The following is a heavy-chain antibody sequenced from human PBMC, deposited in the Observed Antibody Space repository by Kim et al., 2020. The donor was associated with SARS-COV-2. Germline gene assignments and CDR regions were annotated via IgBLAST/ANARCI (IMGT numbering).Heavy chain of an antibody. Sequence: ESVKGRFTTARANDKNTLYLRMNSLSAEDTAVYYCARLPLYDASGDDFDRWGQGTLVTVS. J-gene: IGHJ4*02. D-gene: IGHD2-15*01. CDR3: ARLPLYDASGDDFDR. V-gene: IGHV3-74*01.